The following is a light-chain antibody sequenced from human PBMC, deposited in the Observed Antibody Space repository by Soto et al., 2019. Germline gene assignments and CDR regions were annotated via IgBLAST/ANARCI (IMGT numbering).Light chain of an antibody. Sequence: EIVLTQSTATLSLSPGERATLSCRASQSVSSYLAWYQQKPGQAPRLLIYGASSRATGIPARFSGSGSGTDFTLTISRLEPEDFAVYYCQQYGSTPRTFGQGTKVEIK. CDR2: GAS. CDR3: QQYGSTPRT. CDR1: QSVSSY. V-gene: IGKV3-20*01. J-gene: IGKJ1*01.